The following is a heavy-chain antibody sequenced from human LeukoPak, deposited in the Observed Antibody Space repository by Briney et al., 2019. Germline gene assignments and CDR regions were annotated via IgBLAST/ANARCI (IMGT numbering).Heavy chain of an antibody. V-gene: IGHV3-23*01. J-gene: IGHJ3*02. CDR2: ISGSGSST. Sequence: GGSLRLSCAASGFTFSSYAMSWVRQAPGKGLEWVAGISGSGSSTYYADSVKGRFTISRDNSKNTLYLPVNSLRADDTAVYYCAKGRHYSGSYDAFDIWGQGTMVTVSS. D-gene: IGHD1-26*01. CDR3: AKGRHYSGSYDAFDI. CDR1: GFTFSSYA.